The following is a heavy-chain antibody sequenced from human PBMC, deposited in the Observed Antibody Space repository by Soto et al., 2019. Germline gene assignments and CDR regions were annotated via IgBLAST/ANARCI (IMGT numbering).Heavy chain of an antibody. CDR1: GFTFSSYW. CDR2: IKQDGSEK. CDR3: ARDSHGYQTSKELGPCPLFDY. J-gene: IGHJ4*02. Sequence: GGSLRLSCAASGFTFSSYWMSWVRQAPGKGLEWVANIKQDGSEKYYVDTVKGRFTISRDTAKNSLYLQMNSLRAEDTAVYYCARDSHGYQTSKELGPCPLFDYWGQGTLVTVSS. V-gene: IGHV3-7*01. D-gene: IGHD7-27*01.